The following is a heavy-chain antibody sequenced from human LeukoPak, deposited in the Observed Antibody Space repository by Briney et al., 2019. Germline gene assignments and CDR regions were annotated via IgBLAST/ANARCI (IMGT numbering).Heavy chain of an antibody. CDR1: AFTFSNVW. Sequence: GGSLRLSCVASAFTFSNVWMSWVRQAPGEGLEWVGRIKSKTDGGTTDYAAHVKGRFNISRDDSKNTLYLQMNSLKTEDTAVYYCTTAPTYMVVVVAATPNYYYGMDVWGQWTTVTVSS. CDR2: IKSKTDGGTT. CDR3: TTAPTYMVVVVAATPNYYYGMDV. J-gene: IGHJ6*02. V-gene: IGHV3-15*01. D-gene: IGHD2-15*01.